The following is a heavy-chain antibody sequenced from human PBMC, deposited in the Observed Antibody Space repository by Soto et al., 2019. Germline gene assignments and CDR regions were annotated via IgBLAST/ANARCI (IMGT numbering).Heavy chain of an antibody. V-gene: IGHV1-18*01. CDR3: ARGRYGDY. D-gene: IGHD4-17*01. J-gene: IGHJ4*02. CDR1: GYTFTSYG. Sequence: QVHLVQSGAEVKKPGASVKVSCKGSGYTFTSYGISWVRQAPGQGLEWMGWISAHNHNTNYAQKLPGRVTVTTATSTSTAYLELRSLRSDDTAVYYCARGRYGDYWGQGTLVTVSS. CDR2: ISAHNHNT.